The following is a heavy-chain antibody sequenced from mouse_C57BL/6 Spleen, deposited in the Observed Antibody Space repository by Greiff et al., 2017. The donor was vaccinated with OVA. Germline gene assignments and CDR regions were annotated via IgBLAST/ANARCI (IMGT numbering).Heavy chain of an antibody. Sequence: EVKVEESGGGLVKPGGSLKLSCAASGFTFSSYAMSWVRQTPEKRLEWVATISDGGSYTYYPDNVKGRFTISRDNAKNNLYLQMSHLKSEDTAMYYCARDRDGYYNYAMDYWGQGTSVTVSS. D-gene: IGHD2-3*01. CDR2: ISDGGSYT. CDR3: ARDRDGYYNYAMDY. CDR1: GFTFSSYA. V-gene: IGHV5-4*01. J-gene: IGHJ4*01.